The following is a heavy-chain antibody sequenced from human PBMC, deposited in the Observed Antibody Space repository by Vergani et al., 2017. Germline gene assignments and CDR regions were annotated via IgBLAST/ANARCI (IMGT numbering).Heavy chain of an antibody. CDR1: GGSISSYY. Sequence: QVQLQESGPGLVKPSQTLSLTCTVSGGSISSYYWSWIRQPPGKGLELIGYIYYSGSTNYNPPLKSRVTISVDTSKNQFSLKLSSVTAADTAVYYCARGYRGFKAYYDFWSGYLITNGFDPWGQGTLVTVSS. CDR2: IYYSGST. D-gene: IGHD3-3*01. V-gene: IGHV4-59*01. CDR3: ARGYRGFKAYYDFWSGYLITNGFDP. J-gene: IGHJ5*02.